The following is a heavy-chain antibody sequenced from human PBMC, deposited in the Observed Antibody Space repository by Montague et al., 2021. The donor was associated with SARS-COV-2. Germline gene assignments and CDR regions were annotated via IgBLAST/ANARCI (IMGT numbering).Heavy chain of an antibody. D-gene: IGHD7-27*01. V-gene: IGHV3-7*05. J-gene: IGHJ4*02. CDR2: IKPDGSDK. CDR1: GFSLSTFW. Sequence: SLRLSCAASGFSLSTFWMTWVRQAPGKGQEWVASIKPDGSDKYYVESVKGRFTISRDNARNSLYLQLNNLRAEDTAVYYCARDPNWGAHWGQGNLVTVSS. CDR3: ARDPNWGAH.